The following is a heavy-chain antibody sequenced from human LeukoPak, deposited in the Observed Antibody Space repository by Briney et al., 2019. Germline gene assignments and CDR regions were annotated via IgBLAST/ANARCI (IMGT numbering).Heavy chain of an antibody. CDR3: ARDYSYPDY. J-gene: IGHJ4*02. V-gene: IGHV4-4*07. Sequence: SETLSLTCSVSGASISAYHWSWIRQPAGKGLEWIGRIYSSGRTNYIPSLKSRLTMSVDTSKNQFSLKLNSVTAADTAVYYCARDYSYPDYWGQGTLDTVSS. D-gene: IGHD5-18*01. CDR1: GASISAYH. CDR2: IYSSGRT.